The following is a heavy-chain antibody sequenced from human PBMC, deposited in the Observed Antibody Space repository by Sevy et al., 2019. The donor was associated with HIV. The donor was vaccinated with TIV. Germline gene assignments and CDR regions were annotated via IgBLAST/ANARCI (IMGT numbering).Heavy chain of an antibody. Sequence: GGSLRLSCAASGFTFSSYAMSWVRQAPEKGLEWVSAISGSGGSTYYADSVKGRFTISRDNSKNTLYLQMNSLRAEDTAVYYCAKAGYDFWSGYYLPDSVIYYFDYWGQGTLVTVSS. V-gene: IGHV3-23*01. CDR2: ISGSGGST. CDR1: GFTFSSYA. J-gene: IGHJ4*02. CDR3: AKAGYDFWSGYYLPDSVIYYFDY. D-gene: IGHD3-3*01.